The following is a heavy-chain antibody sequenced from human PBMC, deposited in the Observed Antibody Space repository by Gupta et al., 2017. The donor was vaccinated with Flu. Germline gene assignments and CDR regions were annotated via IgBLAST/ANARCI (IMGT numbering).Heavy chain of an antibody. D-gene: IGHD5-12*01. V-gene: IGHV5-51*03. CDR3: ARLKFGGYSGYDPHQAFDL. J-gene: IGHJ3*01. Sequence: EMQLVQSGAEVKKPGESLKISCKGSGYSFTSNWIGWVRQMRGKGLEWMGVIYPGDSDTRYSPSFQGQVTLSADKSISTAYLQWRSLKASDTAMYFCARLKFGGYSGYDPHQAFDLWGQGTMVTVSS. CDR2: IYPGDSDT. CDR1: GYSFTSNW.